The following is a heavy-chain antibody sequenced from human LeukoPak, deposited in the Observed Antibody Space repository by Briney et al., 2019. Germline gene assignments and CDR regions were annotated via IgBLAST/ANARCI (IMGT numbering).Heavy chain of an antibody. CDR2: INHSGST. CDR3: ARGPSSDIVATIQDDY. Sequence: SETLSLTCAVYGGSFSGYYWSWIRQPPGKGLEWIGEINHSGSTNYNPSLKSRVTISVDTSKNQFSLKLSTVTAADTAVYYCARGPSSDIVATIQDDYWGQGTLVTVSS. V-gene: IGHV4-34*01. CDR1: GGSFSGYY. J-gene: IGHJ4*02. D-gene: IGHD5-12*01.